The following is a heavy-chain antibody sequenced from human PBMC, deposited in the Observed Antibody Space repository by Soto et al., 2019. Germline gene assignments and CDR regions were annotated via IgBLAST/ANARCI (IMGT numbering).Heavy chain of an antibody. CDR3: ARDYRYYDSSGYLRY. Sequence: ASVKVSCKASGGTFSSYTISWVRQAPGQGLEWMGRIIPILGIANYAQKFLGRVTITADKSTSTAYMELSSLRSEDTAVYYCARDYRYYDSSGYLRYWGQGTLVTVSS. J-gene: IGHJ4*02. V-gene: IGHV1-69*04. D-gene: IGHD3-22*01. CDR1: GGTFSSYT. CDR2: IIPILGIA.